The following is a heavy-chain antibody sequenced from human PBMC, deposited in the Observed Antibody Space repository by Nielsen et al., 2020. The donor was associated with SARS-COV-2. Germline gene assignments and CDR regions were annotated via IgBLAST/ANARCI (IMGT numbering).Heavy chain of an antibody. D-gene: IGHD3-10*01. CDR2: IIPILDIA. Sequence: WVRQAPGQGLEWMGRIIPILDIANYAQNFQGRVTNTADKSTTTAYMELSSLRSEDTAVYYCARMYYYGSSNVGRYYFDYWGQGTLVTVSS. CDR3: ARMYYYGSSNVGRYYFDY. V-gene: IGHV1-69*02. J-gene: IGHJ4*02.